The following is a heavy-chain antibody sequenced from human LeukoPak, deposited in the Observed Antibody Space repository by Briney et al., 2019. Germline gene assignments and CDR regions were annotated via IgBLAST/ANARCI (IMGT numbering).Heavy chain of an antibody. V-gene: IGHV3-66*01. D-gene: IGHD4-17*01. Sequence: PGGSLRLSCAVPGFTVSSNYMSWVRKAPGKGLEWVSVIYIGGSTYYADSVKGKFTISRDNSKNTLYLQMNSLRAEETAVYYCARDSISYGDYVAFDYWGQGTLVIVSS. CDR2: IYIGGST. CDR3: ARDSISYGDYVAFDY. CDR1: GFTVSSNY. J-gene: IGHJ4*01.